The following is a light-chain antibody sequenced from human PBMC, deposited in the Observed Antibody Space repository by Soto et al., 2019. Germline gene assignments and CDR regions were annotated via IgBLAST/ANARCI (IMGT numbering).Light chain of an antibody. CDR3: QQYNSYPWT. V-gene: IGKV1-5*01. Sequence: DIHMTQSRSTLSASIGDRVTITCRASESISSWLAWYQQKPGKAPKLLIYDVSSLESGVPSRFSGSGSGTEFTLTISSLQPDDFATYYCQQYNSYPWTFGQGTKVDIK. CDR1: ESISSW. CDR2: DVS. J-gene: IGKJ1*01.